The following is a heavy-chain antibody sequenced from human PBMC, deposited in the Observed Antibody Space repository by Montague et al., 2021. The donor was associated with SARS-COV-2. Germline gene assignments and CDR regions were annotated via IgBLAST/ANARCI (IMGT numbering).Heavy chain of an antibody. Sequence: SETLSLTCTVSGGSISSSSYYWGWLRQPPGKGLEWIGEINHSGSTNYNPSLKSRVTISVDTSKNQFSLKLSSVTAADTAVYYRARGRPVSQFLRTYSSSWYWFDPWGQGTLVTVSS. CDR2: INHSGST. D-gene: IGHD6-13*01. CDR1: GGSISSSSYY. CDR3: ARGRPVSQFLRTYSSSWYWFDP. V-gene: IGHV4-39*07. J-gene: IGHJ5*02.